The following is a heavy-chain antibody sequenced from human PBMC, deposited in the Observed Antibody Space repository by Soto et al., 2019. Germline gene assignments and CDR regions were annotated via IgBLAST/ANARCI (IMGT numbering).Heavy chain of an antibody. Sequence: EVQLVESGGTLVKPGGSLRLSCTASGFTFSTYTMNWVRQAPGKGLEWVSSFSSSSIYIHYADSLKGRFTISRDNAKNSLSLQMDSLRAEDTALYYCARVLSGYDGMDVWGQGTTVTVSS. D-gene: IGHD1-26*01. CDR3: ARVLSGYDGMDV. CDR1: GFTFSTYT. V-gene: IGHV3-21*02. CDR2: FSSSSIYI. J-gene: IGHJ6*02.